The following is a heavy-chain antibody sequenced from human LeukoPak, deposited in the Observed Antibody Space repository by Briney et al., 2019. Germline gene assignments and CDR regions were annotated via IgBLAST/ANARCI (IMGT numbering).Heavy chain of an antibody. V-gene: IGHV1-69*05. CDR2: IIPIFGTA. CDR1: GGTFSSYA. CDR3: ARGTIPNYYDSSGYLPFDY. J-gene: IGHJ4*02. D-gene: IGHD3-22*01. Sequence: GASVKVSCKASGGTFSSYAISWVRQAPGQGLEWMGRIIPIFGTANYAQKFQGRVTITTDESTSTAYMELSSLRSEDTAVHYCARGTIPNYYDSSGYLPFDYWGQGTLVTVSS.